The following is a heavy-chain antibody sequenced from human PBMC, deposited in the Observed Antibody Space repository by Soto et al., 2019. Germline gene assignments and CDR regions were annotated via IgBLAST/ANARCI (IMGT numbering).Heavy chain of an antibody. CDR2: IYYSGST. CDR1: GCSISSYY. V-gene: IGHV4-59*08. CDR3: ARRYGDYFDF. Sequence: PETLSLTCTVSGCSISSYYWSWIRQPPGRGLEWIGYIYYSGSTNYNPSLKSRVTISVDTSKNQFSLKLSSVTAADTAVYYCARRYGDYFDFWGQGTLVTVSS. D-gene: IGHD4-17*01. J-gene: IGHJ4*02.